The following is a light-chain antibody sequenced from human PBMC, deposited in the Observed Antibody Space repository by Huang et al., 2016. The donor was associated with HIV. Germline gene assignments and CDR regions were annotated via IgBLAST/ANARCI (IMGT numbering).Light chain of an antibody. CDR1: QSLGSSY. J-gene: IGKJ1*01. CDR3: QQYGSSPWT. Sequence: EIVLTQSPGTLSLSLGDRATLSCRASQSLGSSYLAWYQHKPGQAPRLLIYATSSRATGIPDRFSGSASGTDFTLTIGRLEPEDLAVYYCQQYGSSPWTFGQGTKVEIQ. V-gene: IGKV3-20*01. CDR2: ATS.